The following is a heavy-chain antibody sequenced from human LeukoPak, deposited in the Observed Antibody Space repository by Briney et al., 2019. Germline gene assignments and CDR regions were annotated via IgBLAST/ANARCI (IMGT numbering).Heavy chain of an antibody. CDR3: ARGPVGATNAFHI. Sequence: GASVKVSCKASGYTFTDYYIHWVRQAPGQGLEWMGRISPNSGGTSYAQKLQGRVTMTRDTSIATAYMELSSLRSDDTAVYYCARGPVGATNAFHIWGQGTLVTVSS. D-gene: IGHD1-26*01. CDR2: ISPNSGGT. J-gene: IGHJ3*02. CDR1: GYTFTDYY. V-gene: IGHV1-2*06.